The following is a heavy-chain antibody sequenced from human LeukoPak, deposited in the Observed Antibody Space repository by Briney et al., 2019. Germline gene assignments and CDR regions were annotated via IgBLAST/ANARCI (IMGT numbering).Heavy chain of an antibody. J-gene: IGHJ6*03. V-gene: IGHV3-21*06. D-gene: IGHD1-26*01. CDR3: ARDPDSGNYGAYYYYYMDV. CDR1: GFTFSSYN. CDR2: ITSSSSYI. Sequence: SGGSLRLSCAASGFTFSSYNMNWVRQAPGKGLEWVSSITSSSSYIYYADSVKGRFTISRDNAKNSLYLQMDSLIVEDTAEYYCARDPDSGNYGAYYYYYMDVWGKGTTVTVSS.